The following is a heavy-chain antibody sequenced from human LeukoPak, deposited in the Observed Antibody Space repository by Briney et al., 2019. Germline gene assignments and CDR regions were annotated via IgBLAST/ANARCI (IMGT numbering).Heavy chain of an antibody. CDR1: GYTFTTYD. CDR3: ARRPLERMAGSRFDP. J-gene: IGHJ5*02. CDR2: MNPNSGNT. V-gene: IGHV1-8*03. D-gene: IGHD3-3*01. Sequence: ASVRVSCKASGYTFTTYDINWVRQATGQGLEWMGWMNPNSGNTGYAQKFQGRITITRNTSISTAYMELSSLTSEDTAVYYCARRPLERMAGSRFDPWGQGTLVTVSS.